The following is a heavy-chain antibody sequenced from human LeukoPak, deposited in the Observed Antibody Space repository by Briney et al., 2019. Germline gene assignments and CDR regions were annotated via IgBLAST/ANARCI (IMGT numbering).Heavy chain of an antibody. CDR1: GGSISSYY. D-gene: IGHD5-18*01. Sequence: PSETLSLTCTVSGGSISSYYWSWIRQPPGKGLEWIGYIYYSGSTNYNPSLKSRVTISVDTSKNQFSLKLSSVTAADTAVYYCARAGYSYGGNYYYMDVRGKGTTVTVSS. J-gene: IGHJ6*03. CDR2: IYYSGST. CDR3: ARAGYSYGGNYYYMDV. V-gene: IGHV4-59*08.